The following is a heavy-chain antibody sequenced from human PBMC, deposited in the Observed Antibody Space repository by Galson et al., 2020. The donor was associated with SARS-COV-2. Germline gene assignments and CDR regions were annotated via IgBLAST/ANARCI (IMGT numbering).Heavy chain of an antibody. CDR1: GYTFTGYY. Sequence: ASVKVSCKASGYTFTGYYMHWVRQAPGQGLEWMGWINPNSGGTNYAQKFQGWVTMTRDTSISTAYMELSRLRSDDTAVYYCAREGPYYDFWSGYYVAGVGPKNWYFDLWGRGTLVTVSS. CDR2: INPNSGGT. J-gene: IGHJ2*01. D-gene: IGHD3-3*01. V-gene: IGHV1-2*04. CDR3: AREGPYYDFWSGYYVAGVGPKNWYFDL.